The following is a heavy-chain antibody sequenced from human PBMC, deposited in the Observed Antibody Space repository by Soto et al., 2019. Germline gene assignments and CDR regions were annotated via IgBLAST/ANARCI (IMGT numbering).Heavy chain of an antibody. Sequence: QVQLVESGGGVVQPGRSLRLSCAASGFTFSSYGMHWVRQAPGKGLEWVAVISYDGSNKYYADSVKGRFTISRDNSKSTLHLQMNSLRAEDTAVYYCAKDAYSSGPVDYWGQGTLVTVSS. D-gene: IGHD6-19*01. V-gene: IGHV3-30*18. CDR3: AKDAYSSGPVDY. CDR2: ISYDGSNK. CDR1: GFTFSSYG. J-gene: IGHJ4*02.